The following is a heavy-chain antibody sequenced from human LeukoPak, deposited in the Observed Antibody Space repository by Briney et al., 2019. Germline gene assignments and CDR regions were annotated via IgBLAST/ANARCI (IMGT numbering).Heavy chain of an antibody. CDR2: ISYDGSNK. Sequence: PGGSLRLSCAASGFTFSSYGMHWVRQAPGKGLEWVAVISYDGSNKYYADSVKGRFTISRDNSKNTLYLQMNSLRAEDTAVYYCAKACSSGWSGFGYWGQGTLVSVSS. D-gene: IGHD6-19*01. V-gene: IGHV3-30*18. CDR3: AKACSSGWSGFGY. J-gene: IGHJ4*02. CDR1: GFTFSSYG.